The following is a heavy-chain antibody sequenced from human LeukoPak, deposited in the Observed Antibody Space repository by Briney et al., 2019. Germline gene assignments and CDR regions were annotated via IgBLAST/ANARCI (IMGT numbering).Heavy chain of an antibody. Sequence: KPSETLSLTCTVSGGSISSSSYYWGWIRQPPGKGLEWIGYIYYSGSTNYNPSLKSRVTISVDTSKNQFSLKLSPVTAADTAVYYCARGGDYVDYPLDYWGQGTLVTVSS. J-gene: IGHJ4*02. CDR1: GGSISSSSYY. CDR3: ARGGDYVDYPLDY. V-gene: IGHV4-61*05. D-gene: IGHD4-17*01. CDR2: IYYSGST.